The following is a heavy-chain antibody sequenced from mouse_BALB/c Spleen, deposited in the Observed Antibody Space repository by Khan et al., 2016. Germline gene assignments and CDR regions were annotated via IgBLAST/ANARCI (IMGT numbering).Heavy chain of an antibody. J-gene: IGHJ2*01. CDR3: ARTAMIKY. D-gene: IGHD1-2*01. CDR1: GYSITSGYG. Sequence: EVQLQESGPGLVKPSQSLSLTCTVTGYSITSGYGWNWLRQFPGNQLEWMGYISYSGSTNYNPSLNSRISITRDTSKNQFFLQLNSVTTEDTATDYCARTAMIKYWGQGTTLTVSS. CDR2: ISYSGST. V-gene: IGHV3-2*02.